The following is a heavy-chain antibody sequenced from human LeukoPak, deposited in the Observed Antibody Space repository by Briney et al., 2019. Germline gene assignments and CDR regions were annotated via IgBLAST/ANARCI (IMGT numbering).Heavy chain of an antibody. CDR3: ARDSRLGYDFWSGYSDY. J-gene: IGHJ4*02. CDR2: IIPIFGTA. V-gene: IGHV1-69*13. D-gene: IGHD3-3*01. CDR1: GATFSIYA. Sequence: VASVKVSCKASGATFSIYAISWVRQAPGQGLEWMGGIIPIFGTANYAQKFQGRVTITADESTSTAYMELSSLRSEDTAVYYCARDSRLGYDFWSGYSDYWGQGTLVTVSS.